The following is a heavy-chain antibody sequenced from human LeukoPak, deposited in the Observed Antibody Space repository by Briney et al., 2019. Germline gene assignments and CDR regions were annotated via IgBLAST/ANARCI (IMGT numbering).Heavy chain of an antibody. CDR3: AKARGSSSWSSFDY. CDR1: GFTFRSYA. V-gene: IGHV3-23*01. D-gene: IGHD6-13*01. J-gene: IGHJ4*02. Sequence: GGFLRLSCAASGFTFRSYAMTWVRQAPGKGLEWVSTISAIGGTTYYADSVKGRFTISRDNSKNTLYLQMNSLRAEDTAVYYCAKARGSSSWSSFDYWGQGTLVTVSS. CDR2: ISAIGGTT.